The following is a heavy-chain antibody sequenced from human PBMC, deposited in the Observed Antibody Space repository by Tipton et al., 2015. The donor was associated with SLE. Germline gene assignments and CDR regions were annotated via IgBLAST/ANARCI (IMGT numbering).Heavy chain of an antibody. J-gene: IGHJ3*02. CDR1: GGSISSHY. CDR3: ARDRGWDAFDI. CDR2: IYYSGST. D-gene: IGHD6-19*01. Sequence: GLVKPSETLSLTCTVSGGSISSHYWSWIRQPPWKGLEWIGYIYYSGSTNYNPSLKSRVTISVDTSKNQFSLKLSSVTAADTAVYYCARDRGWDAFDIWGQGTMVTVSS. V-gene: IGHV4-59*11.